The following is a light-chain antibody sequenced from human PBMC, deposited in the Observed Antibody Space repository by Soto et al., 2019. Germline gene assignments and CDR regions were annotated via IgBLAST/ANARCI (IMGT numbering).Light chain of an antibody. CDR1: SSDVGGYNY. Sequence: AALAPPGSVCGSPGQAVAISCTGTSSDVGGYNYVSWYQQHPGKAPKLLISEVSIRPSGVSDRFSGSKSGNTASLTISGLQTEDEADYYCSSFTSAYTFVCGSGTKVTVL. J-gene: IGLJ1*01. CDR2: EVS. V-gene: IGLV2-14*01. CDR3: SSFTSAYTFV.